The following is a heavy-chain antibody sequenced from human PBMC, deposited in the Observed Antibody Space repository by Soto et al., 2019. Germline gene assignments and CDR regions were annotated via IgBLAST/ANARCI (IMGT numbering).Heavy chain of an antibody. V-gene: IGHV4-59*01. Sequence: SSETLSLTCTVSGGSISSYYWSWIRQPPGKGLEWIGYIYYSGSTNYNPSLKSRVTISVDTSKNQFSLKLSSVTAADTAVYYCATVYYDVLTGYFDYWGQGTLVTVSS. CDR3: ATVYYDVLTGYFDY. CDR2: IYYSGST. J-gene: IGHJ4*02. CDR1: GGSISSYY. D-gene: IGHD3-9*01.